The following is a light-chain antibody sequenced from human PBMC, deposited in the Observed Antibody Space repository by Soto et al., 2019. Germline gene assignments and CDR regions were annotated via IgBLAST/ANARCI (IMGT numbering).Light chain of an antibody. CDR1: QSISNY. V-gene: IGKV1-39*01. Sequence: DIQMTQSPSSLSASVGDRVTITCRASQSISNYLNWYQQKPGKAPKLLINAASSLQSGVPTRFSGSGSGTEFPLTISSLQPEDFATYYCQQSYSTLALTFGGGTKVEIK. CDR2: AAS. J-gene: IGKJ4*01. CDR3: QQSYSTLALT.